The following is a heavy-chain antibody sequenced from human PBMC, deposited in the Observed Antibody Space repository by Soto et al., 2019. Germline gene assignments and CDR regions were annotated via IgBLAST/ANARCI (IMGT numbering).Heavy chain of an antibody. CDR3: ARHVKTGYSSSWYFDY. J-gene: IGHJ4*02. CDR2: IYYSGST. V-gene: IGHV4-39*01. Sequence: SETLSLTCTVSGGSISSSSYYWGWIRQPPGKGLEWIGSIYYSGSTYYNPSLKSRVTISVDTSKNQFSLELSSVTAADTAVYYCARHVKTGYSSSWYFDYWGQGTLVTVSS. CDR1: GGSISSSSYY. D-gene: IGHD6-13*01.